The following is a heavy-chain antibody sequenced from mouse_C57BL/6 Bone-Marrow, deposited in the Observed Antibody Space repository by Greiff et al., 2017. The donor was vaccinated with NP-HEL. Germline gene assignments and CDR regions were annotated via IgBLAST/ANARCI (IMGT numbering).Heavy chain of an antibody. J-gene: IGHJ3*01. Sequence: QVQLKESGAELVRPGTSVKVSCKASGYAFTNYLIEWVKQRPGQGLEWIGVINPGSGGTNYNEKFKGKATLTADKSSSTAYMQLSSLTSEDSAVYFCARDDGYSPGFAYWGQGTLVTVSA. D-gene: IGHD2-3*01. CDR2: INPGSGGT. V-gene: IGHV1-54*01. CDR1: GYAFTNYL. CDR3: ARDDGYSPGFAY.